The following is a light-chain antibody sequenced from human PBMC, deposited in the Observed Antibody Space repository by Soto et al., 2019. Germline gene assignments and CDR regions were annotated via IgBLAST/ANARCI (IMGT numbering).Light chain of an antibody. CDR2: EVS. J-gene: IGLJ1*01. CDR1: SSDVGAYDF. V-gene: IGLV2-14*03. Sequence: QSVLTQPASVSGSPGQSITISCTGTSSDVGAYDFVSWYQQHPDKAPKLMIYEVSNRPSGVSNRFSGSKSVNTATLTISGLQGEDEAVYYCSSYTSSSTRVFGTGTKVTV. CDR3: SSYTSSSTRV.